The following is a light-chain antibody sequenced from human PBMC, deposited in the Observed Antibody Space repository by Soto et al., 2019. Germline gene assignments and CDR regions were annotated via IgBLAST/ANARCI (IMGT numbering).Light chain of an antibody. Sequence: EIVLTQSPGTLSLSPGERATLSCRASQSVSSSYLAWYQQKPGQAPRLLIYGASSRATGIPDRFSGSGSGTAFTLTISRREPEDFAVYYCQQYGRSPPGTLGQGTKVEIK. J-gene: IGKJ1*01. V-gene: IGKV3-20*01. CDR3: QQYGRSPPGT. CDR2: GAS. CDR1: QSVSSSY.